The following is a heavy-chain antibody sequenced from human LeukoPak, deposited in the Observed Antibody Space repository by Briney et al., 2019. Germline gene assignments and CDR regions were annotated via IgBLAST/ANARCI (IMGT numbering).Heavy chain of an antibody. CDR2: ISAYNGNT. J-gene: IGHJ3*02. Sequence: ASVKVSCKASGYTFTSYGISWVRQAPGQGLEWMGWISAYNGNTNYAQKLQGRVTMTTDTSTSTAYMELRSLRSDDTAVYYCARLLGYCSGGSCYGRAFDIWGQGTMVTVSS. CDR1: GYTFTSYG. CDR3: ARLLGYCSGGSCYGRAFDI. D-gene: IGHD2-15*01. V-gene: IGHV1-18*01.